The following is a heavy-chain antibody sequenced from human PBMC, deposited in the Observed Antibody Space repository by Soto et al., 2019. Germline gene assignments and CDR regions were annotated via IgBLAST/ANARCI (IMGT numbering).Heavy chain of an antibody. Sequence: SETLSLTCTVSGGSISSRGYYWGWIRQPPGKGLEWIGTIYYSGSTNYNPSLKSRVTISVDTSKNQFSLKLSSVTAADTAVYYCARGRRGYSYGVPLIWGQGTLVTVSS. CDR2: IYYSGST. J-gene: IGHJ4*02. CDR3: ARGRRGYSYGVPLI. D-gene: IGHD5-18*01. CDR1: GGSISSRGYY. V-gene: IGHV4-39*07.